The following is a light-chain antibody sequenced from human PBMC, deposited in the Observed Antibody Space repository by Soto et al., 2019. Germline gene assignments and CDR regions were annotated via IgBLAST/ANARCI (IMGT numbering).Light chain of an antibody. CDR3: CSYAGSNVV. CDR2: EGS. CDR1: SSDVGSYNL. Sequence: QSALTQPASVSGSPGQSITISCTGTSSDVGSYNLVSWYQQHPGKAPKLMIYEGSKRPSGVSNCFSGSKSGNTASLTISGLQAEDEADYYCCSYAGSNVVFGGGTKVTVL. V-gene: IGLV2-23*01. J-gene: IGLJ2*01.